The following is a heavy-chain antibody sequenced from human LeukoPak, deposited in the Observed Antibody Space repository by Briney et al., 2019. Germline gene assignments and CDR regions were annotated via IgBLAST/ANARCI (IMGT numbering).Heavy chain of an antibody. CDR1: GFTFSDNY. Sequence: PGGSLRLSCAASGFTFSDNYMTWVRQAPGKGLEWLSYISGNGGVIQYADSVKGRFTISRDNSKNTLYLQMNSLRAEDTAVYYCAKEIWPTVTTPGWTYFDYWGQGTLVTVSS. CDR2: ISGNGGVI. J-gene: IGHJ4*02. CDR3: AKEIWPTVTTPGWTYFDY. V-gene: IGHV3-11*04. D-gene: IGHD4-17*01.